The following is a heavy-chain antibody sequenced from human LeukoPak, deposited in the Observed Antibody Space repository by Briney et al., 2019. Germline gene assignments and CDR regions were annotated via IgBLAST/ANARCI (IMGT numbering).Heavy chain of an antibody. CDR1: GNTFSSYA. CDR3: ARERGGIAVAGYFDY. J-gene: IGHJ4*02. V-gene: IGHV7-4-1*02. CDR2: INTNTGHP. Sequence: GASVKVSCKASGNTFSSYAMNWVRQAPGQGLEWMGWINTNTGHPTYAQGFTGRFVFSLDTSVSAAYLQISGLKAEDTAVYYCARERGGIAVAGYFDYWGQGTLVTVSS. D-gene: IGHD6-19*01.